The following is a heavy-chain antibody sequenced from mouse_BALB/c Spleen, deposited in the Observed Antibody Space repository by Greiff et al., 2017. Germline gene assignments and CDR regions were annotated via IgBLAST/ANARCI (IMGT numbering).Heavy chain of an antibody. CDR3: ASSSGYYAMDY. V-gene: IGHV1-63*02. J-gene: IGHJ4*01. D-gene: IGHD3-1*01. CDR1: GYTFTNYW. Sequence: VQLQESGAELVRPGTSVKISCKASGYTFTNYWLGWVKQRPGHGLEWIGDIYPGGGYTNYNEKFKGKATLTADTSSSTAYMQLSSLTSEDSAVYFCASSSGYYAMDYWGQGTSVTVSS. CDR2: IYPGGGYT.